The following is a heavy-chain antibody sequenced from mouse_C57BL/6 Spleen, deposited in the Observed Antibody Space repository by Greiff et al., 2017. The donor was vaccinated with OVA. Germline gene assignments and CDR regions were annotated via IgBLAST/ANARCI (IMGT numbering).Heavy chain of an antibody. CDR2: IDPSDSYT. J-gene: IGHJ2*01. Sequence: QVQLQQPGAELVRPGTSVKLSCKASGYTFTSYWMHWVKQRPGQGLEWIGVIDPSDSYTNYNQKFKGKATLTVDTSSSTAYMQLSSLTSEDSAVYYCARQGFCDYWGQGTTLTVSS. CDR1: GYTFTSYW. V-gene: IGHV1-59*01. CDR3: ARQGFCDY. D-gene: IGHD3-3*01.